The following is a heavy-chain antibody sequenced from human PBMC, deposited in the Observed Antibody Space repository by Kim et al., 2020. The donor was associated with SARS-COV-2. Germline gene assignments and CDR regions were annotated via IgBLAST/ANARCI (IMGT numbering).Heavy chain of an antibody. J-gene: IGHJ3*02. CDR3: VKDFGVEVVVAGAFDI. D-gene: IGHD2-15*01. CDR1: GFTFSSYA. V-gene: IGHV3-64D*06. Sequence: GGSLRLSCSASGFTFSSYAMHWVRQAPGKGLEYVSAISSNGGSTYYADSVKGRFTISRDNSKNTLYLQMSSLRAEDTAVYYCVKDFGVEVVVAGAFDIWGQGTMVTVSS. CDR2: ISSNGGST.